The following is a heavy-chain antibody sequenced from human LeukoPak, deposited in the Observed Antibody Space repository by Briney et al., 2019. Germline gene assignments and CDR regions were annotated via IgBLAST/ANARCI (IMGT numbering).Heavy chain of an antibody. CDR3: ARGISSSWYPYFDY. Sequence: SETLSLTCTVSGDSISSYYWSWIRQPTGKGLEWIGRIYTSGSTNYNPSLKSRVTMSVDTSKNQFSLNLNSVAAADTAVYYCARGISSSWYPYFDYWGQGTLVTVSS. CDR2: IYTSGST. CDR1: GDSISSYY. J-gene: IGHJ4*02. V-gene: IGHV4-4*07. D-gene: IGHD6-13*01.